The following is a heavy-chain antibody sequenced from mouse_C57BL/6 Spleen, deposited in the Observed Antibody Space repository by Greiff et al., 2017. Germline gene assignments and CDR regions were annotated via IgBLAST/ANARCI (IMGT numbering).Heavy chain of an antibody. D-gene: IGHD1-1*01. CDR3: ASYYGSSYYAMDY. CDR1: GYTFTSYW. J-gene: IGHJ4*01. Sequence: QVQLKESGAELVKPGASVKLSCKASGYTFTSYWMQWVKQRPGQGLEWIGEIDPSDSYTNYNQKFKGKATLTVDTSSSTAYMQLSSLTSEDSAVYYCASYYGSSYYAMDYWGQGTSVTVSS. CDR2: IDPSDSYT. V-gene: IGHV1-50*01.